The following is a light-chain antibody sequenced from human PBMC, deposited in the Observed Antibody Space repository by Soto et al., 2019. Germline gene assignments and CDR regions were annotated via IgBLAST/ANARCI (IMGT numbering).Light chain of an antibody. V-gene: IGKV1-5*03. Sequence: DIQMTQSPSTLSASVGDRVTITCRASQSISTYLAWYQQKPGKAPKLLIYKASSLESGVPSRFSGSGSGTEFPLTISSLQPDDFATYYCQQYNSYRWTFGLGTKVE. J-gene: IGKJ1*01. CDR1: QSISTY. CDR3: QQYNSYRWT. CDR2: KAS.